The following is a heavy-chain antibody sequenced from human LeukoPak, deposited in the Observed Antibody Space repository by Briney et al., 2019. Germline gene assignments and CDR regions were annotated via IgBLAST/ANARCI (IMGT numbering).Heavy chain of an antibody. Sequence: PSETLSLTCTVSGGSISSSSYYWGWIRQPPGKGLEWIGSIYYSGSTYYNPSLKSRVTISVDTSKNQFSLQLNSVTPEDTAVYYCARGVTGSTKKNDAFDIWGQGTMVTVSS. CDR3: ARGVTGSTKKNDAFDI. CDR1: GGSISSSSYY. J-gene: IGHJ3*02. CDR2: IYYSGST. V-gene: IGHV4-39*07. D-gene: IGHD3-9*01.